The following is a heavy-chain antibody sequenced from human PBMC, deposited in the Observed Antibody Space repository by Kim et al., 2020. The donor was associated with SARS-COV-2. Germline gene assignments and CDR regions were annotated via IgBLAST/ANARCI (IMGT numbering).Heavy chain of an antibody. V-gene: IGHV1-18*04. CDR1: GYTFINYG. J-gene: IGHJ5*02. CDR3: ARDWDGRTDSFDP. D-gene: IGHD1-1*01. CDR2: VSGDNGDT. Sequence: ASVKVSCKASGYTFINYGISWVRQAPGQGLEWMGWVSGDNGDTNYAQKFQGRVTMTADTSTTTAYMELRGLRSDDTAVFYCARDWDGRTDSFDPWGQGTL.